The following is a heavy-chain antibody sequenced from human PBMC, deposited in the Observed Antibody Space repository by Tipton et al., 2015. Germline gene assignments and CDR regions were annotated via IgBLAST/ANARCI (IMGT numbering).Heavy chain of an antibody. J-gene: IGHJ5*02. Sequence: TLSLTCTVSGGSISNYYWSWIRQPAGKGLEWIGRIYTSGRTKYNHSLKSRVTMSLDTSKNQFSLRLSSVTAADTAVYYCARMDILGNWFDPWGQGTLVTVSS. V-gene: IGHV4-4*07. CDR2: IYTSGRT. D-gene: IGHD2-2*03. CDR3: ARMDILGNWFDP. CDR1: GGSISNYY.